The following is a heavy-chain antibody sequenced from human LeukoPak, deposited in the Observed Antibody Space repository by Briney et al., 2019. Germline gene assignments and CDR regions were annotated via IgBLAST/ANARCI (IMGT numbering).Heavy chain of an antibody. CDR2: ISYDGSNK. Sequence: GGSLRLSCAASGFTFSSYAMHWVRQAPGKGLEWVAVISYDGSNKYYADSVKGRFTISRDNSKNTLYLQMNSLRAEDTAVYYCAKDARLIGYSYGPPDYWGQGTLVTVSS. CDR3: AKDARLIGYSYGPPDY. D-gene: IGHD5-18*01. CDR1: GFTFSSYA. J-gene: IGHJ4*02. V-gene: IGHV3-30-3*01.